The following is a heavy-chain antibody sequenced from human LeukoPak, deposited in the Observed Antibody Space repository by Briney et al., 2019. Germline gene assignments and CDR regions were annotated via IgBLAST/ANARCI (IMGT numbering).Heavy chain of an antibody. CDR1: GFTFSDYH. CDR3: ARAPRIRGHGGGDCSPLGAFDI. D-gene: IGHD2-21*02. CDR2: ISSSGSTI. J-gene: IGHJ3*02. Sequence: PGGSLRLSCAASGFTFSDYHMSWIRQAPGKGLEWVSYISSSGSTIYYADSVKGRFTISRDNAKNSLYLQMNSLRAEDTAVYYCARAPRIRGHGGGDCSPLGAFDIWGQGTMVTVSS. V-gene: IGHV3-11*01.